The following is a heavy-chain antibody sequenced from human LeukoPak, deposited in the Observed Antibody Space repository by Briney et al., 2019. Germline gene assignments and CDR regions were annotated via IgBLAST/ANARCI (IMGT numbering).Heavy chain of an antibody. Sequence: KPSQTLSLTCTVSGGSISSGDYYWSWIRQPPGKGMEWIVYIYYSGSTYYNPSLKSRVTISVDTSKNQFSLKLSSVTAADTAVYYCARAGNWNDGDAFDIWGQGTMVTVSS. CDR2: IYYSGST. D-gene: IGHD1-20*01. J-gene: IGHJ3*02. CDR1: GGSISSGDYY. CDR3: ARAGNWNDGDAFDI. V-gene: IGHV4-30-4*08.